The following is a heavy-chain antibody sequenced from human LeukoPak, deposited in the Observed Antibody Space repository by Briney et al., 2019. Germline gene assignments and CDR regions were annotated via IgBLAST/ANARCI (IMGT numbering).Heavy chain of an antibody. CDR2: IYYSGST. CDR3: AREVPYTLEVDY. D-gene: IGHD5-18*01. J-gene: IGHJ4*02. Sequence: SQTLSLTCTVSGGSISSGGYYWSWIRQHPGKGLEWIGYIYYSGSTYYNPSLKSRVTISVDTSKNQFSLKLSSVTAADTAVYYCAREVPYTLEVDYWGQGTLVTVSS. CDR1: GGSISSGGYY. V-gene: IGHV4-31*03.